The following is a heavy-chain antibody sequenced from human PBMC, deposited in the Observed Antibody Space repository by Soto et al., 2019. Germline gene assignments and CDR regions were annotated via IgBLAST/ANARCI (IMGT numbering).Heavy chain of an antibody. J-gene: IGHJ4*02. Sequence: QVQLVQSGAEVKKPGASVKVSCKASGYSFTSYDINWVRQATGQGLEWMGWMNPNSANTGYAQKFQGRVTITRNTSIDTAYMEMSSMRSDDTAVDYYARESARRAIDYWGQGTLVTVSS. CDR3: ARESARRAIDY. CDR1: GYSFTSYD. CDR2: MNPNSANT. V-gene: IGHV1-8*01.